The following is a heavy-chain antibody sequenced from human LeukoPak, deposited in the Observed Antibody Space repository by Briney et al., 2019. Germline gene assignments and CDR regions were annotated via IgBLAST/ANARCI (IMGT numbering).Heavy chain of an antibody. CDR2: IDWDDDK. D-gene: IGHD3-9*01. CDR3: ARIRGYDFLTGYYDY. V-gene: IGHV2-70*01. CDR1: GFSLTSSGMC. Sequence: ESGPTLVNPTQTLTLTCTFSGFSLTSSGMCVGWIRQPPGKALVWLALIDWDDDKYYSTSLKTRLTISKDTSKNQVVLTMTNMDPVDTATYYCARIRGYDFLTGYYDYWGQGTLVTVSS. J-gene: IGHJ4*02.